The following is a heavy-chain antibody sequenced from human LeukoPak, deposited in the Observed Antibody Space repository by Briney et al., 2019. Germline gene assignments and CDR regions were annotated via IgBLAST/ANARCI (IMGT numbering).Heavy chain of an antibody. V-gene: IGHV4-59*08. D-gene: IGHD1-26*01. CDR3: TRLGFSNSGSYLAPSDY. CDR2: IYYSGGT. J-gene: IGHJ4*02. CDR1: GGSISSYY. Sequence: SETLSLTCTVSGGSISSYYWSWIRQPPGKGLEWIGYIYYSGGTNYNPSLKSRVTISVDTSKNQFSLKLSSVTAADTAVYYCTRLGFSNSGSYLAPSDYWGQGTLVTVSS.